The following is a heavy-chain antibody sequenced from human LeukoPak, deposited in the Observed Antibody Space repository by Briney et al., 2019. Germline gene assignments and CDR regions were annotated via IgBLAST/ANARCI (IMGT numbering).Heavy chain of an antibody. CDR2: TYSGRST. Sequence: GGSLSLSCAPSGFTLSSNYVSWVRQAQEGGREWVSVTYSGRSTYYSDSVKGRFTISRDNSKNTLYLQVNSLRAEDTAVYYCAIYYSRSGSKWGQGTLVTVSS. D-gene: IGHD3-10*01. CDR1: GFTLSSNY. CDR3: AIYYSRSGSK. V-gene: IGHV3-66*01. J-gene: IGHJ4*02.